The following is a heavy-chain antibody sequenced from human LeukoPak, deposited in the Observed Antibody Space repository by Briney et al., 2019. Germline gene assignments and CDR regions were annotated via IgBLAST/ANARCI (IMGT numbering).Heavy chain of an antibody. CDR2: ISDDGSRT. Sequence: GGSLRLSCAASGFTFNIYAMHWVRQAPGKGLEWVAFISDDGSRTYYSNSVKGRFTISRDYSRKTLFVQMNSLRPEDTAMYYCARGTGSGSFLIDYWGQGTLVTVSS. J-gene: IGHJ4*02. CDR3: ARGTGSGSFLIDY. D-gene: IGHD3-10*01. V-gene: IGHV3-30-3*01. CDR1: GFTFNIYA.